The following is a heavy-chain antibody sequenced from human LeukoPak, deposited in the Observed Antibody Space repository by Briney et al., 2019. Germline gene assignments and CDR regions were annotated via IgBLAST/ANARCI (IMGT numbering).Heavy chain of an antibody. D-gene: IGHD6-19*01. CDR3: AREDGSVAGTRGRLGY. J-gene: IGHJ4*02. V-gene: IGHV4-59*12. Sequence: SETLSLTCTVSGGSISSYYWSWIRQPPGKGLEWIGYIYYSGSTNYNPSLKSRVTMSVDTSKNQFSLKLSSVTAADTAVYYCAREDGSVAGTRGRLGYWGQGTLVTVSS. CDR2: IYYSGST. CDR1: GGSISSYY.